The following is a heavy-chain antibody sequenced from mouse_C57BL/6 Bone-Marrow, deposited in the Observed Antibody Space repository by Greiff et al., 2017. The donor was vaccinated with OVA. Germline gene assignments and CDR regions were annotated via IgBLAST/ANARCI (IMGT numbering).Heavy chain of an antibody. CDR3: ARHEDNWDGFDY. V-gene: IGHV1-5*01. D-gene: IGHD4-1*02. J-gene: IGHJ2*01. Sequence: VQLQQSGPVLARPGASVKMSCKTSGYTFTSYWMHWVKQRPGQGLEWIGAIYPGNSDTSYNQKFKDKATLTADKSSSTVYMELSRLTSEDSAVYFCARHEDNWDGFDYWGQGTTLTVSS. CDR2: IYPGNSDT. CDR1: GYTFTSYW.